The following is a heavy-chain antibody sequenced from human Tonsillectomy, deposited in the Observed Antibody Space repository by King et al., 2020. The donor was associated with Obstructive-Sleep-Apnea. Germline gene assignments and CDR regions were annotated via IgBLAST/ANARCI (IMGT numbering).Heavy chain of an antibody. D-gene: IGHD6-13*01. V-gene: IGHV4-59*08. CDR2: IYYSGST. CDR3: ARRKDSSNQEYYFDY. CDR1: GGSISSYY. Sequence: VQLQESGPGLVKPSETLSLTCTVSGGSISSYYWSWIRQPPGKGLEWIGYIYYSGSTNYNPSLKSRVTISVDTSKNQFSLKLSSVTAADTAVYYCARRKDSSNQEYYFDYWGQGTLVTVSS. J-gene: IGHJ4*02.